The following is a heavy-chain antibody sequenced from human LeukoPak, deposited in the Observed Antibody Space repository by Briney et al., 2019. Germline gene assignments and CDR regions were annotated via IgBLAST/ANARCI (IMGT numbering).Heavy chain of an antibody. Sequence: GASVKVSCKASGYTFTGYFMHWVRQAPGQGLEWMGLISPTGGSTAYAQKFQGRVTLTRDMSTSTDYLELSSLRSEDTAVYYCARDNSVRDEAWWFYPWGQGTLVTVSS. D-gene: IGHD5-24*01. V-gene: IGHV1-46*01. CDR1: GYTFTGYF. CDR2: ISPTGGST. J-gene: IGHJ5*02. CDR3: ARDNSVRDEAWWFYP.